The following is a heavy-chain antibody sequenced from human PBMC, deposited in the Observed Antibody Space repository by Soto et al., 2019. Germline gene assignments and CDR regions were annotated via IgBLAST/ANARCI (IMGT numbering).Heavy chain of an antibody. Sequence: QVQLVESGGGVVQPGRSLRLSCAASGFTFSSYGMHWVRQAPGKGLEWVAVISYDGSNKYYADSVKGRFTISRDNSKNTLYLQMNRLRAEDTAVYYCAKEGIQLWLQYYFDYWGQGTLVTVSS. V-gene: IGHV3-30*18. J-gene: IGHJ4*02. CDR3: AKEGIQLWLQYYFDY. CDR2: ISYDGSNK. D-gene: IGHD5-18*01. CDR1: GFTFSSYG.